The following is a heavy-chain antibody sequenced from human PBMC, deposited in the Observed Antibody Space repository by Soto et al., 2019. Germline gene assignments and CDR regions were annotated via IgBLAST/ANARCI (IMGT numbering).Heavy chain of an antibody. D-gene: IGHD6-19*01. Sequence: GGSLRLSCAASGFTFDDYAMHWVRQAPGKGLEWVSGISWNSGSIGYADSVKGRFTISRDNAKNSLYLQMNSLRAEDTALYYCAKDIGDSSGHFDYWGQGTLVTVSS. J-gene: IGHJ4*02. CDR1: GFTFDDYA. CDR3: AKDIGDSSGHFDY. V-gene: IGHV3-9*01. CDR2: ISWNSGSI.